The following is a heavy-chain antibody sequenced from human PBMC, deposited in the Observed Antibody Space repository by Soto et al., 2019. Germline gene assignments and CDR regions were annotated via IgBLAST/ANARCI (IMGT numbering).Heavy chain of an antibody. CDR1: GFIFRDWF. D-gene: IGHD2-21*01. CDR2: ISKDSGRAT. J-gene: IGHJ4*02. V-gene: IGHV3-11*01. CDR3: TRRRDWTAVDPLDF. Sequence: PGGSLRLSCAASGFIFRDWFMSWIRQAPGKGLEWISYISKDSGRATRYADSVKGRFIISRDDSKTTTYLQMNNLKIEDTAVYYCTRRRDWTAVDPLDFWGQGTLVTVS.